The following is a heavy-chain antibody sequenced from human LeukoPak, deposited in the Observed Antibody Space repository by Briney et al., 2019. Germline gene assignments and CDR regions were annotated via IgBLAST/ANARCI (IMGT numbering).Heavy chain of an antibody. V-gene: IGHV3-23*01. CDR1: GFIFSSYS. CDR3: ANPYSRGYYYNY. D-gene: IGHD3-22*01. Sequence: PGGSLRLSCAAPGFIFSSYSMSWVRQAPGKGLEWVSAISGSGGSTYYADSVKGRFTISRDNSKNTLYLQMNSLRAEDTAVYYCANPYSRGYYYNYWGQGTLVTVSS. J-gene: IGHJ4*02. CDR2: ISGSGGST.